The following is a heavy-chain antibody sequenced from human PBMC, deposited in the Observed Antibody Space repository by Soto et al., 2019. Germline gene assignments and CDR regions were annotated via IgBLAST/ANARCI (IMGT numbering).Heavy chain of an antibody. V-gene: IGHV4-31*03. Sequence: SEILSLTCTVSGGSISSGGYYWSLIRQNPRKGLERIGYIYYSGSTYYNPSLKSRVTISVDTSKNQFSLKLSSVTAADTAVYYCASKRITMMPFAYWGQGTLVIVSS. J-gene: IGHJ4*02. D-gene: IGHD3-22*01. CDR1: GGSISSGGYY. CDR2: IYYSGST. CDR3: ASKRITMMPFAY.